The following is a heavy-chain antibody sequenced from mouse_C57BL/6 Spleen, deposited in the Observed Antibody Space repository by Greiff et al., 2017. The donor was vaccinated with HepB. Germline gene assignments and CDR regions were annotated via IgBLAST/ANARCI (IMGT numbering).Heavy chain of an antibody. CDR2: INPNNGGT. CDR1: GYTFTDYN. V-gene: IGHV1-18*01. J-gene: IGHJ3*01. CDR3: ARLGDYDGGFAY. D-gene: IGHD2-4*01. Sequence: VQLQQSGPELVKPGASVKIPCKASGYTFTDYNMDWVKQSHGKSLEWIGDINPNNGGTIYNQKFKGKATLTVDKSSSTAYMELRSLTSEDTAVYYCARLGDYDGGFAYWGQGTLVTVSA.